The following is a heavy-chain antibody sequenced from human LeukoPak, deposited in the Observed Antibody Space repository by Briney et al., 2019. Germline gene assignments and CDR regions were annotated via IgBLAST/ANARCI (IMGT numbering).Heavy chain of an antibody. D-gene: IGHD6-13*01. CDR1: GFTFSSYS. V-gene: IGHV3-21*01. CDR2: IGSSSSYI. CDR3: ARAPQQLVIS. Sequence: PGGSLRLSCAASGFTFSSYSMNWVRQAPGKGLEWVSSIGSSSSYIYYADSVKGRFTISRDNAKNSLYLQMNSLRAEDTAVYYCARAPQQLVISWGQGTLVTVSS. J-gene: IGHJ5*02.